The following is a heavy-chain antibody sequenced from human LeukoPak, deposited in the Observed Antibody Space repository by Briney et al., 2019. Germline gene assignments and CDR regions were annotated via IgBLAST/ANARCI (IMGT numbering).Heavy chain of an antibody. CDR3: VRDFRWAFDY. Sequence: GGSLRLSCVDSGFSFRKYWMCWVCQAPGKGLEWVAKINRDGSEKSYVDSVKGRFNICRDNVKNSLYLQMDSLIADDTAVYYCVRDFRWAFDYWGRGTLVSVSS. V-gene: IGHV3-7*01. CDR2: INRDGSEK. J-gene: IGHJ4*02. D-gene: IGHD1-26*01. CDR1: GFSFRKYW.